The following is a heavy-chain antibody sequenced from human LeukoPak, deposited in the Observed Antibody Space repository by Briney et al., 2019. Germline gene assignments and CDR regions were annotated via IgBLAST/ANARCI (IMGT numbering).Heavy chain of an antibody. Sequence: GGSLRLSCAASELTSSTSWMSWVRQAPGKGLEWVAQTKQDGSEKYYVDSVKGRFTTSRDKNSLFLQMNSMRAEDTAVYYCVGWGISGITNHWDQGTLVTVSS. CDR1: ELTSSTSW. CDR3: VGWGISGITNH. D-gene: IGHD1-7*01. CDR2: TKQDGSEK. J-gene: IGHJ4*02. V-gene: IGHV3-7*01.